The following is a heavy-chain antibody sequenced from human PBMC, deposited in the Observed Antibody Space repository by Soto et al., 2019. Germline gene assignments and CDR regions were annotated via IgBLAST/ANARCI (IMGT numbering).Heavy chain of an antibody. CDR2: ISAYNGNT. CDR3: ARDIRSRFFLEGGFLDSSGPVDY. CDR1: GYTFTSYG. J-gene: IGHJ4*02. Sequence: GASVKVSCKASGYTFTSYGISWVRQAPGQGLEWMGWISAYNGNTNYAQKLQGRVTMTTDTSTSTAYMELRSLRSDDTAVYYCARDIRSRFFLEGGFLDSSGPVDYWGQGTLVTVSS. D-gene: IGHD3-22*01. V-gene: IGHV1-18*04.